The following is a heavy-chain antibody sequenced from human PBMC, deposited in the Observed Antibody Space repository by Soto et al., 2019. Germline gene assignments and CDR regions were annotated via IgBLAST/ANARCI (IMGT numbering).Heavy chain of an antibody. V-gene: IGHV1-69*13. CDR2: IIPIFGTA. D-gene: IGHD6-13*01. Sequence: GASVEVSCKASGCTFSSYAISCVRQAPGQGLEWMGGIIPIFGTANYAQKFQGRVTITADESTSTAYMELSSLRSEDTAVYYCARSKAAAFSFDYWGQGTLVTVSS. CDR3: ARSKAAAFSFDY. J-gene: IGHJ4*02. CDR1: GCTFSSYA.